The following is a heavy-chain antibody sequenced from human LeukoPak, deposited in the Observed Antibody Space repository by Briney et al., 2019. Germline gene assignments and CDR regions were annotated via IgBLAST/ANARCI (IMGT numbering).Heavy chain of an antibody. CDR1: GGSISSYY. Sequence: PSETLSLTCTVSGGSISSYYWSWIRQPPGKGMEWIGYIYTSGSTNYNPSLKSRVTMSVDTSKNQFSLKLSSVTAADTAVYYCAGGRGYCSSTSCYNWFDPWGQGTLVTVSS. CDR2: IYTSGST. J-gene: IGHJ5*02. D-gene: IGHD2-2*01. CDR3: AGGRGYCSSTSCYNWFDP. V-gene: IGHV4-4*08.